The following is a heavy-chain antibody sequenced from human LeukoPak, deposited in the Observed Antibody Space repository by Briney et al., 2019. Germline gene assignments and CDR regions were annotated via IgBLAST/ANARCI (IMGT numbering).Heavy chain of an antibody. CDR2: IIPIFGTA. CDR1: GGTFSSYA. D-gene: IGHD5-18*01. Sequence: SVKVSCKASGGTFSSYAISWVRQAPGQGLEWMGGIIPIFGTANYAQKFQGRVTITADESTSTAYMELSSLRSEDTAVYYCARDRGEIQLWLAHYYMDFWGKGTTVTVSS. J-gene: IGHJ6*03. V-gene: IGHV1-69*13. CDR3: ARDRGEIQLWLAHYYMDF.